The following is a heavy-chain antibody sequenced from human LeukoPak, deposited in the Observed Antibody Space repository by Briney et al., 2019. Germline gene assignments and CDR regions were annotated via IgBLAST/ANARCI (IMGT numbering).Heavy chain of an antibody. CDR2: IKEDESEK. V-gene: IGHV3-7*03. CDR3: VRGNPFGEY. J-gene: IGHJ4*02. CDR1: GFTFSAYW. D-gene: IGHD3-16*01. Sequence: GGSLRLSCTASGFTFSAYWMFWVRQAPGKGLEWVANIKEDESEKYYVDSVKGRFTISRDNAKNSLYLQMNSLRVEDTAVYYCVRGNPFGEYWGQGTLVTVSS.